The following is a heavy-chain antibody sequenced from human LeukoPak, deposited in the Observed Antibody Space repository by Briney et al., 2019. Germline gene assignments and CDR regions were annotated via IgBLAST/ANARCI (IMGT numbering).Heavy chain of an antibody. J-gene: IGHJ4*02. CDR3: ARRATRGISAAGTDC. D-gene: IGHD6-13*01. CDR1: GYSFSNYW. Sequence: GESLKISCKASGYSFSNYWIGWVRQMPGKGLEWVGIIYPGDSDTRYSPSVQGQVTISVDKSINTAYLQWNSLRASDSAMYYCARRATRGISAAGTDCWGQGTLVTVSS. CDR2: IYPGDSDT. V-gene: IGHV5-51*01.